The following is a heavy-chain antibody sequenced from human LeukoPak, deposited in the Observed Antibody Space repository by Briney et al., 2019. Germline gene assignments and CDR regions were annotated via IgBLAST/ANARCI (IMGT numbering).Heavy chain of an antibody. Sequence: TGGSLRLSCAASGFTFSSYWMSWVRQAPGKGLEWVANIKQDGSEKYYVDSVKGRFTISRDNAKNSLYLQMNSLRAEDTAVYYCAREFDYDRILGDHTFDYWGQGTLVTVSS. J-gene: IGHJ4*02. CDR3: AREFDYDRILGDHTFDY. V-gene: IGHV3-7*01. D-gene: IGHD3-22*01. CDR2: IKQDGSEK. CDR1: GFTFSSYW.